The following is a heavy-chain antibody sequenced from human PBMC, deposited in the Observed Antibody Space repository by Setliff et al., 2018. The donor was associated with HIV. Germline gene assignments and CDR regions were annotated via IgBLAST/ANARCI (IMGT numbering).Heavy chain of an antibody. CDR2: IKQDGSEK. CDR1: GFTFSSNW. J-gene: IGHJ4*02. V-gene: IGHV3-7*03. CDR3: ARENHGDYDY. Sequence: GGSLRLSCVASGFTFSSNWLSWVRQAPGKGLEWVANIKQDGSEKYYVDSVKGRFTISRDNAKNSLYLQVNNLRAEDTAVYYCARENHGDYDYWGQGTLVTVS. D-gene: IGHD4-17*01.